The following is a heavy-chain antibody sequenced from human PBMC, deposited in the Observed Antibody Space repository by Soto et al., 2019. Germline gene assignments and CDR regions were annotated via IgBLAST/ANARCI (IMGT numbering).Heavy chain of an antibody. CDR2: ISGTGYGT. Sequence: GGSLRLACAASGLTFSNTAMNWVLKAPGKGLEWVSGISGTGYGTYYADSVKGRFTISRDSSNNTLYLQMNSLRGEDTAIYYCAKARQAQSHYYYGMDVWGQGTPVTVSS. CDR1: GLTFSNTA. D-gene: IGHD6-19*01. J-gene: IGHJ6*02. CDR3: AKARQAQSHYYYGMDV. V-gene: IGHV3-23*01.